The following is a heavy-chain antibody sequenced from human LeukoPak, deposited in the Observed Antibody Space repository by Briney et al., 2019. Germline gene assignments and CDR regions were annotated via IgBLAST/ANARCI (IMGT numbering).Heavy chain of an antibody. J-gene: IGHJ3*02. CDR2: IYHSGST. CDR3: ARADMVRGDASAFDI. Sequence: SETLSLTCAVPGGSISSGGYSWSWIRQPPGKGLEWIGYIYHSGSTYYNPSLKSRVTISVDRSKNQFSLKLSSVTAADTAVYYCARADMVRGDASAFDIWGQGTMVTVSS. V-gene: IGHV4-30-2*01. CDR1: GGSISSGGYS. D-gene: IGHD3-10*01.